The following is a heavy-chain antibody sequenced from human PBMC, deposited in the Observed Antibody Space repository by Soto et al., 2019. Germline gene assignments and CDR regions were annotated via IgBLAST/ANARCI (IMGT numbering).Heavy chain of an antibody. CDR2: IYYSGST. V-gene: IGHV4-59*01. CDR3: AREGPLRDYVDY. Sequence: SETLSLTGTVSGGSISSYYWSWIRQPPGKGLEWIGYIYYSGSTNYNPSLKSRVTISVDTSKNQFSLKLSSVTAADTAVYYCAREGPLRDYVDYWGQGTLVTVSS. CDR1: GGSISSYY. J-gene: IGHJ4*02.